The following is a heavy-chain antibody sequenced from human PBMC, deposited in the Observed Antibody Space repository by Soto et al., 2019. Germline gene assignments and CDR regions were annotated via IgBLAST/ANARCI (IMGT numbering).Heavy chain of an antibody. Sequence: QVQLVQSRAEVKKPGASVKVSCKASGYTFTTYDVNWMRQATGQGPEWLGWMNPYNGDTGYAQKFQGRVTLTRDTSMNIAYLELSSLTYEDTAVYYCARNRRETGDFDYWGQGTLVTVSS. CDR2: MNPYNGDT. CDR1: GYTFTTYD. D-gene: IGHD7-27*01. V-gene: IGHV1-8*02. CDR3: ARNRRETGDFDY. J-gene: IGHJ4*02.